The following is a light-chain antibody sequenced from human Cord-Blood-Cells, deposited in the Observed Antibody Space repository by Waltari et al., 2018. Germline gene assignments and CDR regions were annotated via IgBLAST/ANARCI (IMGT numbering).Light chain of an antibody. V-gene: IGKV2-24*01. Sequence: IVLTRTALPSPVNLGQPASVSCSSSHSLVHSDGNTYLCWLQQRSGQHPRLLIYKIANRVSGVPDRFSGRGAGTDFTLKISRVEAWDGGVYYCMQATQFPWTFGQGSKVGIQ. CDR1: HSLVHSDGNTY. CDR3: MQATQFPWT. J-gene: IGKJ1*01. CDR2: KIA.